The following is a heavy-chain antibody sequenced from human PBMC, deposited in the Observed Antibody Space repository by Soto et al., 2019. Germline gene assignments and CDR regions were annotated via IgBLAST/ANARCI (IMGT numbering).Heavy chain of an antibody. CDR1: GFTFTRYS. V-gene: IGHV3-21*06. Sequence: GSLRLSCSASGFTFTRYSMNWVRQAPGKGLEWVSSISSTTNYIYYGDSMKGRFTISRDNAKNSLYLEMNSLRAEDTAVYYCARESEDLTSNFDYWGQGTLVTVS. CDR3: ARESEDLTSNFDY. J-gene: IGHJ4*02. CDR2: ISSTTNYI.